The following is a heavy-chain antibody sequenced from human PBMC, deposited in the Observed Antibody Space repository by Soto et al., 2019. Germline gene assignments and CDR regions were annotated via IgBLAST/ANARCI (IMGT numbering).Heavy chain of an antibody. J-gene: IGHJ4*02. CDR1: GFTLTTYS. D-gene: IGHD6-19*01. V-gene: IGHV3-48*02. Sequence: AGSLRLSCAVSGFTLTTYSMNWVRQAPGKGLEWISFINKDGFTIYYADSVKGRFTISRDYAKNSLYLQMDSLRHEDTAVYYCARGAVTGTSLFDYWGLGTLVTVSS. CDR3: ARGAVTGTSLFDY. CDR2: INKDGFTI.